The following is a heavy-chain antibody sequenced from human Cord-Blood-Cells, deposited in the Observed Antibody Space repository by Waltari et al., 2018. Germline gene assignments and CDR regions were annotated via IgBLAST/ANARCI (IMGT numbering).Heavy chain of an antibody. J-gene: IGHJ2*01. Sequence: EVQLVESGGGLVQPGGSLRLSCAAPRFTVSSTYLSRVRQAPGKGLEWVSVIYSGGSTYYADSVKGRFTISRHNSKNTLYLQMNSLRAEDTAVYYCARERGPRYFDLWGRGTLVTVSS. D-gene: IGHD3-10*01. CDR3: ARERGPRYFDL. CDR1: RFTVSSTY. CDR2: IYSGGST. V-gene: IGHV3-53*04.